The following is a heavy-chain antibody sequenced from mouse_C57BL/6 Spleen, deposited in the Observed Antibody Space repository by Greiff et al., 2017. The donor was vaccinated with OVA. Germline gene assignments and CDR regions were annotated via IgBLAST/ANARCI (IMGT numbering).Heavy chain of an antibody. CDR2: ISSGSSTI. Sequence: EVMLVESGGGLVKPGGSLKLSCAASGFTFSDYGMHWVRQAPEKGLEWVAYISSGSSTIYYADTVKGRFTISRDNAKNTLFLQMTSLRSEDTAMSYCAREDSNYGFAYWGQGTLVTVSA. CDR3: AREDSNYGFAY. D-gene: IGHD2-5*01. CDR1: GFTFSDYG. J-gene: IGHJ3*01. V-gene: IGHV5-17*01.